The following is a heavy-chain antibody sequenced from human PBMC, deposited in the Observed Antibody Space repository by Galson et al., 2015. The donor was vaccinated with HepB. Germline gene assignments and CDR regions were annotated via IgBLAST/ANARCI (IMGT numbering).Heavy chain of an antibody. CDR3: ARNPYGGNRCDY. J-gene: IGHJ4*02. V-gene: IGHV3-11*03. Sequence: SLRLSCAASGFTFSDYYMSWIRQAPGKGLEWVSYISSSSSYTNYADSVKGRFTISRDNAKNSLYLQMNSLRAEDTAVYYCARNPYGGNRCDYWGQGTLVTVSS. CDR2: ISSSSSYT. CDR1: GFTFSDYY. D-gene: IGHD4-23*01.